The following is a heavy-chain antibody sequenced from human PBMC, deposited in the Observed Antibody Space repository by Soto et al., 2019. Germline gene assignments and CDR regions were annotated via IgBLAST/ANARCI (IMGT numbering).Heavy chain of an antibody. Sequence: SETLSLTCTVSGGSISSYYWSWIRQPPGKGLEWIGYIYYSGSTNYNPPLKSRVTISVDTSKNQFSLKLSSVTAADTAVYYCARGGSGYYGFGYYYYGMDVWGQGTTVTVSS. CDR1: GGSISSYY. J-gene: IGHJ6*02. CDR3: ARGGSGYYGFGYYYYGMDV. D-gene: IGHD3-22*01. V-gene: IGHV4-59*01. CDR2: IYYSGST.